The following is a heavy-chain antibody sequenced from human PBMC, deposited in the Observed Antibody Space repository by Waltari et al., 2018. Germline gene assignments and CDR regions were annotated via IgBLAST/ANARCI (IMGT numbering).Heavy chain of an antibody. CDR3: ARLDSSGYYFRY. V-gene: IGHV3-21*01. J-gene: IGHJ4*02. D-gene: IGHD3-22*01. Sequence: EVQLVESGGGLVKPGGSLRLSCAASGFTFSSYSMNWVRQAPGKGLDWVSSISSSSSYIYYAESVKGRFTISRDNAKNSLYLQMNSLRAEDTAVYYCARLDSSGYYFRYWGQGTLVTVSS. CDR2: ISSSSSYI. CDR1: GFTFSSYS.